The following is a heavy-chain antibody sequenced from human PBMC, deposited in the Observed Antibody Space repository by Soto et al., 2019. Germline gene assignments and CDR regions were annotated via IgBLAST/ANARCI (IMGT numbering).Heavy chain of an antibody. V-gene: IGHV3-74*03. D-gene: IGHD3-10*01. CDR2: LNEDGSFT. Sequence: LRLSCVASEFTFSSYWMHWVRQVPGKGLVWVSRLNEDGSFTSYADSVKGRFSIFRDNAKKTLYLQMNSLSAEDSAVYYCARDLSGRADVWGQGTTVTVSS. CDR1: EFTFSSYW. CDR3: ARDLSGRADV. J-gene: IGHJ6*02.